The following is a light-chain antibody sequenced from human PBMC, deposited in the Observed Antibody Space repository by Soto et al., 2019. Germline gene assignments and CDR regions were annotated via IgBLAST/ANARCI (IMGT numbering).Light chain of an antibody. V-gene: IGKV3-15*01. CDR1: QNILSN. Sequence: EIVMTQSPSTMSVSPGERVTLSCRASQNILSNLAWYQQKPGQAPRLLIYGASTRATGIPARFSGSGSGTGFTLTILSLQSEDFAVYYCQQYNNWPINFGEGTRLEIK. CDR2: GAS. CDR3: QQYNNWPIN. J-gene: IGKJ5*01.